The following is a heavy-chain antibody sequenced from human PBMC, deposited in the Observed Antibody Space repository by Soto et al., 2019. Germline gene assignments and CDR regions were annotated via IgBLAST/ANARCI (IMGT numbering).Heavy chain of an antibody. CDR2: INGGNGNT. J-gene: IGHJ4*02. V-gene: IGHV1-3*01. CDR3: ARDDSGFSGSHYIDYFNY. D-gene: IGHD1-26*01. Sequence: ASVKVSCKASGNTVPNYAIHWVRQAPGQRHEWMGWINGGNGNTYYSERFQGRVTFTRDTSAGTVYMQLSSLTSEDTAVYYCARDDSGFSGSHYIDYFNYWGQGALVTVSS. CDR1: GNTVPNYA.